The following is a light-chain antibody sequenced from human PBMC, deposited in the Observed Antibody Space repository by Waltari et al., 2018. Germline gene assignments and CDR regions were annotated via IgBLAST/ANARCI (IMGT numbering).Light chain of an antibody. CDR2: ATS. J-gene: IGKJ2*01. CDR1: QTVLNSY. CDR3: QHYASSLYT. Sequence: EILLTQFPGTLSLAPGERATLPCRASQTVLNSYLAWYHQKPGQAPRLLLYATSTRAPGIPDRFSGSESGADFILTISRLEPEDFAVYFCQHYASSLYTFGQGTKLEIK. V-gene: IGKV3-20*01.